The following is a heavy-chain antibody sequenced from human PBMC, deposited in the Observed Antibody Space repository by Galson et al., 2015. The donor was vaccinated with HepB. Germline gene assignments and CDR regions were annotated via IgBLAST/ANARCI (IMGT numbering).Heavy chain of an antibody. CDR3: ARDPYSNYGLDY. Sequence: SLRLSCAASGFTFSSYAMHWVRQAPGKGLEWVAVISYDGSNKYYADSVKGRFTISRDNSKNTLYLQMNSLRAEDTAVYYCARDPYSNYGLDYWGQGTLVTVSS. V-gene: IGHV3-30-3*01. CDR1: GFTFSSYA. D-gene: IGHD4-11*01. J-gene: IGHJ4*02. CDR2: ISYDGSNK.